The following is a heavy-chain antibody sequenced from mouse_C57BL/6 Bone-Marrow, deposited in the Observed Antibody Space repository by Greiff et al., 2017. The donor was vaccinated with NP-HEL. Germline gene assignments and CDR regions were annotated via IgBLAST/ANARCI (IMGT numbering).Heavy chain of an antibody. CDR3: AREGIIYYYGSSPIAY. D-gene: IGHD1-1*01. Sequence: QVQLQQSGAELVRPGTSVKVSCKASGYAFTNYLIEWVKQRPGQGLEWIGVINPGSGGTNYNEKFKGKATLTADKSSSTAYMQLSSLTLEDSAVYFCAREGIIYYYGSSPIAYWGQGTLVTVSA. J-gene: IGHJ3*01. CDR1: GYAFTNYL. CDR2: INPGSGGT. V-gene: IGHV1-54*01.